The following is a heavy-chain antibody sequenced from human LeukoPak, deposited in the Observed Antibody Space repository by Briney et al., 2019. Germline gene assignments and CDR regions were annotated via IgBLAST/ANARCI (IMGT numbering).Heavy chain of an antibody. J-gene: IGHJ4*02. V-gene: IGHV3-48*01. CDR1: GGSISSSN. CDR2: ISSSSSTI. Sequence: ETLSLTCTVSGGSISSSNWWSWVRQAPGKGLEWVSYISSSSSTIYYADSVKGRFTISRDNAKNSLYLQMNSLRAEDTAVYYCARASSVIDYWGQGTLVTVSS. CDR3: ARASSVIDY.